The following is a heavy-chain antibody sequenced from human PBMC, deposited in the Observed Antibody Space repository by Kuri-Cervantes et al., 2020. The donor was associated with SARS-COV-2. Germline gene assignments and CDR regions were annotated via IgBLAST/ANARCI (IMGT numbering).Heavy chain of an antibody. Sequence: SQTLSLTCAVYGGSFSGYYWSWIRQPPGKGLGWIGEINHSGSTNYNPSLKSRVTISVDTSKNQFSLKLSSVTAADTAVYYCATPNPYLTSFTAFDIWGQGTMVTVSS. D-gene: IGHD1-14*01. CDR1: GGSFSGYY. CDR2: INHSGST. V-gene: IGHV4-34*01. J-gene: IGHJ3*02. CDR3: ATPNPYLTSFTAFDI.